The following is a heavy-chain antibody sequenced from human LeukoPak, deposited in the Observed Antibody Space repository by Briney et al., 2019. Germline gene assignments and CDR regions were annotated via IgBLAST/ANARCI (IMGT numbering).Heavy chain of an antibody. CDR2: IKSKTDGGTT. J-gene: IGHJ4*02. D-gene: IGHD3-16*02. CDR3: TTTVWGSYRYIDY. V-gene: IGHV3-15*01. Sequence: GGSLRLSCAASGFTFSNAWMSWVRQAPGKGLEWVGRIKSKTDGGTTDYAAPVKGRFTISRDDSKNTLYLQMNSLKTEDTAVYYCTTTVWGSYRYIDYWGQGTLVTVSS. CDR1: GFTFSNAW.